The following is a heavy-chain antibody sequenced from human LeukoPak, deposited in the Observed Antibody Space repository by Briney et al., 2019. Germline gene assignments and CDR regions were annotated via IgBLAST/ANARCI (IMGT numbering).Heavy chain of an antibody. CDR3: ARQKRITMIVGSDY. J-gene: IGHJ4*02. CDR2: ISSSSSYI. CDR1: GFTFSSYS. D-gene: IGHD3-22*01. V-gene: IGHV3-21*01. Sequence: PGGSLRLSCAASGFTFSSYSMNWVRQAPGKGREWVSSISSSSSYIYYADSVNGRFTISRDNAKNSLYLQMNSLRAEDTAVYYCARQKRITMIVGSDYWGQGTLVTVSS.